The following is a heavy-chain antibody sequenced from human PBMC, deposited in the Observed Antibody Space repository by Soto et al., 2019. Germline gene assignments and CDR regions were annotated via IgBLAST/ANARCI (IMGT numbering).Heavy chain of an antibody. CDR1: GGSISSYY. CDR2: IYYSGST. D-gene: IGHD3-10*01. Sequence: QVQLQASGPGLVKPSETLSLTCTVSGGSISSYYWSWIRQPPGKGLEWIGYIYYSGSTNYNPSLKSRVTISVDTSKNQFSLKLSSVTAAVTALYYCARTYGRNFDYWGQGTLVTVSS. J-gene: IGHJ4*02. V-gene: IGHV4-59*01. CDR3: ARTYGRNFDY.